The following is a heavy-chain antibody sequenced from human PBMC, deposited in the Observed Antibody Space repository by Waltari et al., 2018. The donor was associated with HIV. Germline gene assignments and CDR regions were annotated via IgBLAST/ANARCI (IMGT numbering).Heavy chain of an antibody. CDR2: IKQDGSEQ. V-gene: IGHV3-7*01. J-gene: IGHJ4*02. CDR3: ARPQGGYSYGFNY. Sequence: EVQLVESGGGLVKPGGSLRLSCAASGFTFSAYWMSWVRQAPGKGLEWVANIKQDGSEQYYVDSVKGRFTISRDNAKNSLYLQMNSLRADDTAVYYCARPQGGYSYGFNYWGQGTLVTVSS. CDR1: GFTFSAYW. D-gene: IGHD5-18*01.